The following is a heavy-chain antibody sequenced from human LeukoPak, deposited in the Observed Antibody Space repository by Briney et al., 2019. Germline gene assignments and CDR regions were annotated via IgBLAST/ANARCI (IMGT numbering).Heavy chain of an antibody. J-gene: IGHJ5*02. CDR2: ITGSGGDT. CDR1: GFTFSTYA. Sequence: GGSLRLSCAASGFTFSTYAMTWVRQAPGKGLEWVSSITGSGGDTFHADSVKGRFTISRDNSENTLFLQMNSLRAEDTAVYFCAKGCRSTSCSDSRWFDPWGQGTLVTVSS. CDR3: AKGCRSTSCSDSRWFDP. D-gene: IGHD2-2*01. V-gene: IGHV3-23*01.